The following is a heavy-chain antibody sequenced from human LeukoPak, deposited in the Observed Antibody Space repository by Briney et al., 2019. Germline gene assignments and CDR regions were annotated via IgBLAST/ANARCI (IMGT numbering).Heavy chain of an antibody. CDR3: ARAKESSGWYNDWFDP. D-gene: IGHD6-19*01. J-gene: IGHJ5*02. CDR1: GYTFTSYY. V-gene: IGHV1-2*02. Sequence: ASVKVSCKASGYTFTSYYMHWVRQAPGQGLEWMGWINPNSGGTNYAQKLQGRVTMTRDTSISTAYMVLSRLRSDDTAVYHCARAKESSGWYNDWFDPWGQGTLVTVSS. CDR2: INPNSGGT.